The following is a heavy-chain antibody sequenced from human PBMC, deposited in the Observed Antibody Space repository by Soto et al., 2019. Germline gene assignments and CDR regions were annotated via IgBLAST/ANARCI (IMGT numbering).Heavy chain of an antibody. CDR1: GGSISSSY. CDR3: ARLTVGVPAGMTVPHDAFDI. D-gene: IGHD2-2*01. Sequence: QVQLQESGPGLVKPSETLSLTCNVSGGSISSSYWSWIRQPPGKGLEWIAYISDSGSTNYNPSLRSRATISVATSTNLISLRLSTVTAEATAVYYCARLTVGVPAGMTVPHDAFDIWGQGTMVTVSS. V-gene: IGHV4-59*08. CDR2: ISDSGST. J-gene: IGHJ3*02.